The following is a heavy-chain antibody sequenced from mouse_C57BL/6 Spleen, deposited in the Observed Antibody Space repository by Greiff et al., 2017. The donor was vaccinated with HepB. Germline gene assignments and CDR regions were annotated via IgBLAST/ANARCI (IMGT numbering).Heavy chain of an antibody. CDR1: GYTFTDYY. J-gene: IGHJ4*01. V-gene: IGHV1-76*01. Sequence: VKLQESGAELVRPGASVKLSCKASGYTFTDYYINWVKQRPGQGLEWIARIYPGSGNTYYNEKFKGKATLTAEKSSSTAYMQLSSLTSEDSAVYFCARDDGYSYYYAMDYWGQGTSVTVSS. CDR3: ARDDGYSYYYAMDY. CDR2: IYPGSGNT. D-gene: IGHD2-3*01.